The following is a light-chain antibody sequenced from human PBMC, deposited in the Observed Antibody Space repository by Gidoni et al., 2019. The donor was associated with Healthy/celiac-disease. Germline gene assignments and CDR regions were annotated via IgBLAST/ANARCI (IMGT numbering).Light chain of an antibody. CDR1: QSVSSY. J-gene: IGKJ3*01. V-gene: IGKV3-11*01. CDR2: DAS. Sequence: EIVLTQSPATLSLSPGERAPLSCRASQSVSSYLALYQQKPGQAPRLLIYDASNRATGIPARFSGSGSGTDFTLTISSLEPEDFAVYYCEQRSNWPLTFXPXTIVDIK. CDR3: EQRSNWPLT.